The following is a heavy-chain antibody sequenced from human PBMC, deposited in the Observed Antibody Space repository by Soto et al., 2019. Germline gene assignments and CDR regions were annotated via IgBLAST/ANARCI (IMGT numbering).Heavy chain of an antibody. J-gene: IGHJ3*02. CDR1: GGSISSNY. Sequence: QVQLQESGPGLVKPSETLSLTCSVSGGSISSNYWSWIRQPPGKGLEWIGYLLYTGSTHHNPSLTIRVSISVATPTYQFSLQLSSVTAADTAVYYCARAPGYFSRWHAFDIWGQGTMVIVSS. V-gene: IGHV4-59*01. CDR2: LLYTGST. CDR3: ARAPGYFSRWHAFDI. D-gene: IGHD3-9*01.